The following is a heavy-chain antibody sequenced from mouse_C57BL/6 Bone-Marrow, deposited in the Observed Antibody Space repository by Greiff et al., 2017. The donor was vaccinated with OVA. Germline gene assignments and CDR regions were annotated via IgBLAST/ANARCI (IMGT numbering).Heavy chain of an antibody. CDR1: GFTFSSYG. V-gene: IGHV5-6*01. CDR2: ISSGGSYT. J-gene: IGHJ2*01. Sequence: EVKLVESGGDLVKPGGSLKLSCAASGFTFSSYGMSWVRQTPDKRLEWVATISSGGSYTYYPDSVKGRFTISRDNAKNTLYLKISSLKAEDTAMYYCARHYYGSSYYWGQGTTLTVSS. CDR3: ARHYYGSSYY. D-gene: IGHD1-1*01.